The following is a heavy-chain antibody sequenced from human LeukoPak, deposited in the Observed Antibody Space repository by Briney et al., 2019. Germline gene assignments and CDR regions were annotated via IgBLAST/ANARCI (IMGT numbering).Heavy chain of an antibody. J-gene: IGHJ6*02. CDR3: ARVLENGMDV. CDR2: ISSSGGTT. V-gene: IGHV3-11*01. Sequence: GGSLRLSCAASGFTFSDYYMTWIRQAPGKGLEWVSYISSSGGTTHYADSVKGRFTISRNNAKNSLFVQMSNLRAEDTAVYYCARVLENGMDVWGQGTTVTVSS. D-gene: IGHD1-1*01. CDR1: GFTFSDYY.